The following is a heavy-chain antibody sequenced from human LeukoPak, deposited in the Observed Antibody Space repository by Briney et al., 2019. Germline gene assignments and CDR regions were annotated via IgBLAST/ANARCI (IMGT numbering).Heavy chain of an antibody. CDR2: ISGTSGRGSSS. Sequence: GGSLRLSCAASGFTFSSYAMSWVRQAPGKGLEWVSGISGTSGRGSSSYYADFAKGRFTISRDNSKNTLYLQMNSLRAEDTAVYYCAKDGPYYYDSSGYYFDYWGQGTLVTVSS. CDR1: GFTFSSYA. J-gene: IGHJ4*02. D-gene: IGHD3-22*01. V-gene: IGHV3-23*01. CDR3: AKDGPYYYDSSGYYFDY.